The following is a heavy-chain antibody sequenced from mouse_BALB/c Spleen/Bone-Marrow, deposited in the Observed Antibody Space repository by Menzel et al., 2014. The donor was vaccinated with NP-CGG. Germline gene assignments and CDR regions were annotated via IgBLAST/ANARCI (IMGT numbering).Heavy chain of an antibody. J-gene: IGHJ2*01. CDR2: ISCYNGAS. D-gene: IGHD2-1*01. V-gene: IGHV1S34*01. CDR1: GYSFTGYY. Sequence: VTTGASVQISCKASGYSFTGYYMHWIKQSHGKSLEWIGYISCYNGASGYNQKFKGKATFTVDTSSTIAYMQFNSLTSEDSAVYYCARRRDGTNYFDHWRRGTPLPVTS. CDR3: ARRRDGTNYFDH.